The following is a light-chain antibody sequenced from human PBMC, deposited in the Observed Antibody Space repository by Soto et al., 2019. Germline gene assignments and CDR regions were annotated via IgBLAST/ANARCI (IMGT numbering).Light chain of an antibody. V-gene: IGLV2-14*01. Sequence: QSALTQPASVSGSPGQSITISCTGTSSDDGGYNYVSWYQQHPGKAPKLMIYDVSNRPSGVSNRFSGSKSGNTASLTISGLQAEDEADYYCSSYTSSSTLLYLFGTGTKLTVL. CDR1: SSDDGGYNY. J-gene: IGLJ1*01. CDR3: SSYTSSSTLLYL. CDR2: DVS.